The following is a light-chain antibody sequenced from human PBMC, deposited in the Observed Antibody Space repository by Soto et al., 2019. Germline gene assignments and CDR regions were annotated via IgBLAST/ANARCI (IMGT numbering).Light chain of an antibody. V-gene: IGLV2-14*01. J-gene: IGLJ1*01. CDR2: DVS. CDR3: SSYTSSSTYV. Sequence: QSALTQPASVSVSPGQSITISCTGTSSDVGGYNYVSWYQQHPGKAPKIMIYDVSNRPSGVSNRFSGSKSGNTASLTISGLQAEEEADYYWSSYTSSSTYVFGTGTKVTV. CDR1: SSDVGGYNY.